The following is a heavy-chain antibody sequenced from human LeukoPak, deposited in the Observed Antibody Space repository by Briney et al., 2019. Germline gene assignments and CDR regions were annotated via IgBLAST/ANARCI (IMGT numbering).Heavy chain of an antibody. CDR1: GFTFSSYA. Sequence: PGESLRLSCAASGFTFSSYAMSWVRQAPGMGLEWVSAISGSGGSTYYTDSVKGRFTISRYNSKNTLYLQMNSLRAEDTAVYYCTKDLGGWYVSAFDIWGQGTMVTVSS. V-gene: IGHV3-23*01. D-gene: IGHD6-19*01. CDR3: TKDLGGWYVSAFDI. CDR2: ISGSGGST. J-gene: IGHJ3*02.